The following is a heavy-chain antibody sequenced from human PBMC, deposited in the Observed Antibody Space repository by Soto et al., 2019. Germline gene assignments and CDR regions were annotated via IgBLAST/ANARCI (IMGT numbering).Heavy chain of an antibody. Sequence: QVQLVESGGGVVQPGRSLRLSCAASGFTFSSYAMHWVRQAPGKGLEWVAVISYDGSNKYYADSVKGRFTISRDNSKNTLYLQMNSLRAEDTAVYYGADCSSTSCYPFGMDVWGQGTTVTVSS. D-gene: IGHD2-2*01. CDR1: GFTFSSYA. CDR3: ADCSSTSCYPFGMDV. J-gene: IGHJ6*02. CDR2: ISYDGSNK. V-gene: IGHV3-30-3*01.